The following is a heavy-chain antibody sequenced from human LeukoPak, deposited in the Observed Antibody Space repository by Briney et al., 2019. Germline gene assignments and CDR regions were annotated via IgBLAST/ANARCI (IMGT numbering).Heavy chain of an antibody. D-gene: IGHD2-8*01. CDR1: GFTFSSYS. CDR2: IKQDGSEK. Sequence: PGGSLRLSCAASGFTFSSYSMNWVRQAPGKGLEWVANIKQDGSEKNYVDSVKGRFTISRDNAKSSLFLQMNDLRAEDTAVYYCAKGGRGNGAVYWGQGTLVTVSS. CDR3: AKGGRGNGAVY. J-gene: IGHJ4*02. V-gene: IGHV3-7*01.